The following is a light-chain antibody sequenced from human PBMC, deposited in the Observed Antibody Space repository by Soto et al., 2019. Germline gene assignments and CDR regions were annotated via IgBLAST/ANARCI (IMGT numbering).Light chain of an antibody. CDR2: EVI. Sequence: QSALTQPPSASGSPGQSVTISCTGTSSDIGYWQYDSWYQQHPGKAPKLIIYEVIKRPSGVPDRFSGSKSGNTASLTVSGLQAEDEADYYCSSYAGSNILGVFGTGTKLTVL. CDR1: SSDIGYWQY. CDR3: SSYAGSNILGV. J-gene: IGLJ1*01. V-gene: IGLV2-8*01.